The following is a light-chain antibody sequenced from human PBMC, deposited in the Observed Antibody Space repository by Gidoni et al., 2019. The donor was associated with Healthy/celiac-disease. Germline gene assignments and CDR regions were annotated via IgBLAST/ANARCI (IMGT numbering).Light chain of an antibody. J-gene: IGKJ3*01. V-gene: IGKV2-28*01. CDR3: MQARQTPRT. CDR1: QSLLHSNGYNY. Sequence: DIVMTQFPLSLPVTPGEPASISCRSSQSLLHSNGYNYLDWYLQKPGQSPQLLIYLGSNRASGVPDRFSGSGSGTDFTLKISKVEAEDVGVYYCMQARQTPRTFGPGTKVDIK. CDR2: LGS.